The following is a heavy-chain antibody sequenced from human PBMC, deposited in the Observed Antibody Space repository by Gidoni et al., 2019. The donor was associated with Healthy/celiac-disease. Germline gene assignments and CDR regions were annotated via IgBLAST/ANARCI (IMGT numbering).Heavy chain of an antibody. Sequence: SGFTFSSYGMHWVRQAPGKGLEWVAVISYDGSNKYYADSVKGRFTISRDNSKNTLYLQMNSLRAEDTAVYYCAKMNSGYDYWELGTYYFDYWGQGTLVTVSS. J-gene: IGHJ4*02. CDR3: AKMNSGYDYWELGTYYFDY. CDR2: ISYDGSNK. CDR1: GFTFSSYG. D-gene: IGHD5-12*01. V-gene: IGHV3-30*18.